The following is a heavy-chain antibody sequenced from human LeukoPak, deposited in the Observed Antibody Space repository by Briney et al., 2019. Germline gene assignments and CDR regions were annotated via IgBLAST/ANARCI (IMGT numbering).Heavy chain of an antibody. Sequence: GGSLRLSCVTSGFMFSTYALSWVRQAPAKGLEWASSISGSGGSTYHADSVKGRFTISRDSSKNTLYLQMNSLRAEDTAIYYCARVIRTAPGKGYFDYWGLGALVSVSS. CDR1: GFMFSTYA. D-gene: IGHD6-13*01. J-gene: IGHJ4*02. V-gene: IGHV3-23*01. CDR3: ARVIRTAPGKGYFDY. CDR2: ISGSGGST.